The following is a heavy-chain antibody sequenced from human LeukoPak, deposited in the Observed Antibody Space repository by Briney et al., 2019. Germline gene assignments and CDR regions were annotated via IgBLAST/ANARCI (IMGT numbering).Heavy chain of an antibody. J-gene: IGHJ4*02. V-gene: IGHV4-59*12. Sequence: ASETLSLTCTVSGGSISSYYWSWIRQPPGKGLEWIGYIYFSGSTNYNPSLKSRVTISVDTPKNQFSLKLSSVTAADTAVYYCARVDYDSSGYFPDYWGQGTLVTVSS. CDR1: GGSISSYY. D-gene: IGHD3-22*01. CDR3: ARVDYDSSGYFPDY. CDR2: IYFSGST.